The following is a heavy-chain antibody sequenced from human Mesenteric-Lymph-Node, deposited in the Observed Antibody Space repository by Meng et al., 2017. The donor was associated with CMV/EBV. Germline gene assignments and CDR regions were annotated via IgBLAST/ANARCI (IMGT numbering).Heavy chain of an antibody. CDR2: ISAYNGNT. J-gene: IGHJ4*02. Sequence: ASVKVSCKASGYTFRNYGITWMRQAPGQGLEWMGWISAYNGNTDYLQNFQGRVTMTTDTSTGTAYMELSSLRSEDTAVYYCARDVQIPEAVGATKDDYWGQGTLVTVSS. V-gene: IGHV1-18*01. D-gene: IGHD1-26*01. CDR1: GYTFRNYG. CDR3: ARDVQIPEAVGATKDDY.